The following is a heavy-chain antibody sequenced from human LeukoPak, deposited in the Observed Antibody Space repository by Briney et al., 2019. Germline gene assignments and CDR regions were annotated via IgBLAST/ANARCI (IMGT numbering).Heavy chain of an antibody. CDR3: AKGDSSGWYYFDY. D-gene: IGHD6-19*01. Sequence: GGSLRLSCAASGFTFSSYAMSWVRQAPGKGLEWVSAISGSGGSTYHADSVKGRFTISRDNSKNTLYLQMNSLRAEDTAVYYCAKGDSSGWYYFDYWGQGTLVTVSS. CDR1: GFTFSSYA. CDR2: ISGSGGST. J-gene: IGHJ4*02. V-gene: IGHV3-23*01.